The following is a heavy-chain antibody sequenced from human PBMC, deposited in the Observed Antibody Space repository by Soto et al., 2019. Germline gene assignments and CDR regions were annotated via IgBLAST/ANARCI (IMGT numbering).Heavy chain of an antibody. V-gene: IGHV1-69*01. CDR2: IIPIFGTA. Sequence: QVQLVQSGAEVKKPGSSVKVSCKASGGTFSSYAISWVRQAPGQGLEWMGGIIPIFGTANYAQKFQGRVTSTADESTSTAYMELSSLRSEDTAVYYCARSRVKDYGDYVWYFDYWGQGTLVTVSS. J-gene: IGHJ4*02. CDR3: ARSRVKDYGDYVWYFDY. CDR1: GGTFSSYA. D-gene: IGHD4-17*01.